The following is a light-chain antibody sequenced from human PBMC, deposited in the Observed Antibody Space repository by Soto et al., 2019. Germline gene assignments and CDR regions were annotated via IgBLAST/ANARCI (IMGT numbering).Light chain of an antibody. CDR3: SSYTSSSTPPYV. CDR1: SSDVGGYNY. CDR2: DVS. J-gene: IGLJ1*01. Sequence: QSVLTQPASVSGSPGQSITISCTGTSSDVGGYNYVSWYQQHPCKAPKLMIYDVSNRPSGVSNRFSGSKSGNTASLTISGLQAEDEADYYCSSYTSSSTPPYVFGTGTKVTVL. V-gene: IGLV2-14*01.